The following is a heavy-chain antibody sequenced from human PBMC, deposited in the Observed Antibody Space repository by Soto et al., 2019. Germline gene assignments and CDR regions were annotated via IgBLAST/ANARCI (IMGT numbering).Heavy chain of an antibody. Sequence: PSETLSLTCAVSGGSISSSNWWSWVRQPPGKGLEWIGEIYHSGSTNYNPSLKSRVTISVDKSKNQFSLKLSSLAAADTAVYYCARGSRYYDILTGYYYYFDYWGQGTLVTVSS. J-gene: IGHJ4*02. CDR1: GGSISSSNW. D-gene: IGHD3-9*01. CDR2: IYHSGST. CDR3: ARGSRYYDILTGYYYYFDY. V-gene: IGHV4-4*02.